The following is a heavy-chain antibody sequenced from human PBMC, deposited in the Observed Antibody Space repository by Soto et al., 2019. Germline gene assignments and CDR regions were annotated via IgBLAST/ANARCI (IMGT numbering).Heavy chain of an antibody. V-gene: IGHV1-69*01. CDR2: IIPIFGTA. CDR1: GGTFSSYS. J-gene: IGHJ4*02. D-gene: IGHD1-26*01. CDR3: ARDGGRHSGGIDY. Sequence: QVLLVQSGAEVKKPGSSVKVSCKASGGTFSSYSINWVRQAPGQGLEWMGEIIPIFGTANYAQKFQGRVTITADESTSTAYMELSSLRSEDTAVYYCARDGGRHSGGIDYWGPGTLVNVSS.